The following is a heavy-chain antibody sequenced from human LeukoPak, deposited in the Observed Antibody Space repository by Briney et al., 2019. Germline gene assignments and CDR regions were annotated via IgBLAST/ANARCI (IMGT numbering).Heavy chain of an antibody. CDR2: ISSSGRTI. CDR1: GFTFSSFE. J-gene: IGHJ4*02. Sequence: GGSLRLSCAASGFTFSSFEVNWVRQAPGKGLEWVSYISSSGRTIKYADSVKGRFTISRDNAKNSLYLQMISLRAEDTAVYYCAKDDFMGNWGQGTLVTVSS. CDR3: AKDDFMGN. V-gene: IGHV3-48*03. D-gene: IGHD2-15*01.